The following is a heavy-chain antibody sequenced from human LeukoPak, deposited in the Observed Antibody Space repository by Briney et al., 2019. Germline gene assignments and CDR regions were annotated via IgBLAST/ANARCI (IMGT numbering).Heavy chain of an antibody. CDR3: ARAASYKFDP. J-gene: IGHJ5*02. CDR1: GFTFSSYW. D-gene: IGHD3-10*01. CDR2: IKQVGSEK. Sequence: PGGSLRLSCAASGFTFSSYWMSWVRQAPGKGLEWVGNIKQVGSEKYYVDSLKDRFTSSRDNAKNLLYLQMNSLRAEDTAVYYCARAASYKFDPWGQGTLVTVSS. V-gene: IGHV3-7*03.